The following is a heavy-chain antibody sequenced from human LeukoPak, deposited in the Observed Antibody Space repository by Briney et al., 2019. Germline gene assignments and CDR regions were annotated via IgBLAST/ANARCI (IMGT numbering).Heavy chain of an antibody. V-gene: IGHV3-23*01. Sequence: GGSLRLSCAASGFTFANYAMSWVRQAPGRGLKWVSAISDSGGNTYSADSVRGRFTISRDNSRNTLYLQMNTLSPDDTAVYYCAKLYGSGTYNNYFHYWGQGTLVTVSS. D-gene: IGHD3-10*01. J-gene: IGHJ4*02. CDR2: ISDSGGNT. CDR3: AKLYGSGTYNNYFHY. CDR1: GFTFANYA.